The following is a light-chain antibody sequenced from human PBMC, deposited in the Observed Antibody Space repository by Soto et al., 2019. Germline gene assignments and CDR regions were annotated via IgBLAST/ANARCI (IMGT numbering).Light chain of an antibody. CDR1: SSDVGGYNY. CDR2: EVS. J-gene: IGLJ2*01. V-gene: IGLV2-14*01. Sequence: QSVLTQPASVSGSLGQSITISCTGTSSDVGGYNYVSWYQQHPGKAPKLMIYEVSNRPSGVSNRFSGSKSGNTASLTISGIQAEDEADFYCSSYATSTTMVFGGGTKLTVL. CDR3: SSYATSTTMV.